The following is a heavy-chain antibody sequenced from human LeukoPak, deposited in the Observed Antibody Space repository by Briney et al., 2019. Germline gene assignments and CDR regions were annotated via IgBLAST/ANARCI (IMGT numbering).Heavy chain of an antibody. CDR1: GFTFSSYG. V-gene: IGHV3-23*01. CDR3: AKNSGGTCYSHPDY. J-gene: IGHJ4*02. D-gene: IGHD2-15*01. Sequence: GGSLRLSCAASGFTFSSYGMTWVRQAPGKGLEWVSGISGSGGSTYYEDSVKGRFTISRDNSKNTLYLQMNSLRAEDTAVYYCAKNSGGTCYSHPDYWGQGTLVTVSS. CDR2: ISGSGGST.